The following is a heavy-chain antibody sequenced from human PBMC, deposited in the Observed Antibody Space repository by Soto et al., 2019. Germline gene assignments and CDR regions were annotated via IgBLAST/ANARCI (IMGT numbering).Heavy chain of an antibody. CDR3: ARGRGYSSLFQH. J-gene: IGHJ1*01. CDR2: INHSGST. V-gene: IGHV4-34*01. Sequence: SETLSLTCAVYGGSFSGYYWSWIRQPPGKGLEWIGEINHSGSTNYNPSLKSRVTISVDTSKNQFSLKLSSVTAADTAVYYCARGRGYSSLFQHWGQGTLVTVSS. D-gene: IGHD6-13*01. CDR1: GGSFSGYY.